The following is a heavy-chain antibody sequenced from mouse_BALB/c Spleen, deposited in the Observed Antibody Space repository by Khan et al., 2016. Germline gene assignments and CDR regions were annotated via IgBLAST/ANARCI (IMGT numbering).Heavy chain of an antibody. D-gene: IGHD1-1*01. J-gene: IGHJ4*01. CDR2: ISYDGSN. V-gene: IGHV3-6*02. Sequence: EVQLEESGPGLVKPSQSLSLTCSVTGYSITSGYYWNWIGQVPGNKLEWMGYISYDGSNNYNPSLKNRISITRDTSKNQFFMKVNSVTTEDTATYYCAITTVAMDYWGQGTSVTVSS. CDR3: AITTVAMDY. CDR1: GYSITSGYY.